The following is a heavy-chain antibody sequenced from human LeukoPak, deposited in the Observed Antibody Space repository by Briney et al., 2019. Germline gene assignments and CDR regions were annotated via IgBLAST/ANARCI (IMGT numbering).Heavy chain of an antibody. V-gene: IGHV1-2*02. J-gene: IGHJ5*02. CDR1: GYTFTGYY. CDR3: ARNSGDAGWFDP. D-gene: IGHD5-12*01. Sequence: ASVKVSCKASGYTFTGYYMHWLRQAPGQGLEWMGWINPNSGGTNYAQKFQGRVTTTRDTSISTAYMELSRLRSDDTAVYYCARNSGDAGWFDPWGQGTLVTVSS. CDR2: INPNSGGT.